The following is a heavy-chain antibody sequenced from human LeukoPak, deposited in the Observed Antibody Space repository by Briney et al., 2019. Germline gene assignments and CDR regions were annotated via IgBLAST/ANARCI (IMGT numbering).Heavy chain of an antibody. CDR2: IYSNGDT. D-gene: IGHD3-9*01. V-gene: IGHV3-NL1*01. J-gene: IGHJ4*02. CDR1: GFTFSSYG. CDR3: ATHKTGSFDY. Sequence: PGRSLRLSCAASGFTFSSYGMHWVRQAPEKGLEWVSVIYSNGDTYYADSVKGRFTISRDNSKNSVYLQMNNLRAEDTALYYCATHKTGSFDYWGQGTLVTVSS.